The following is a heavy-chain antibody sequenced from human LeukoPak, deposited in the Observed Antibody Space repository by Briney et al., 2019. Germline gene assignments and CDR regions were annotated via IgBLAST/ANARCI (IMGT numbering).Heavy chain of an antibody. D-gene: IGHD6-6*01. CDR3: AREGGSSSASPHYYYYMDV. V-gene: IGHV4-39*07. J-gene: IGHJ6*03. Sequence: SETLSLTCTVSGGSISSKNYYWGWIRQPPGKGLEWIGSLYYSGSTYYNPSLKNRVTISVDTSKNQFSLKLNSVTAADTAVYYCAREGGSSSASPHYYYYMDVWGKGTTVTVSS. CDR2: LYYSGST. CDR1: GGSISSKNYY.